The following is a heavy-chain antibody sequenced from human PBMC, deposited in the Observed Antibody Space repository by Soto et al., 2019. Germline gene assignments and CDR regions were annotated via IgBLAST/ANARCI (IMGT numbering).Heavy chain of an antibody. D-gene: IGHD3-22*01. J-gene: IGHJ4*02. V-gene: IGHV3-13*04. Sequence: GGSLRLSCSASGFTFSSYDMHWVRQGPGKGLEWVSAIGTAGDTNYAGSVKGRFTISRENAKNSSYLQMNSLRAGDTAIYFCARAIGPTLFDYWGQGTLVTVSS. CDR2: IGTAGDT. CDR3: ARAIGPTLFDY. CDR1: GFTFSSYD.